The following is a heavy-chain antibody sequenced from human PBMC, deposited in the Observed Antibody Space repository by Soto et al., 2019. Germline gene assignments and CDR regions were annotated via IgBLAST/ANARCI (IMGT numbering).Heavy chain of an antibody. V-gene: IGHV4-39*01. J-gene: IGHJ6*02. CDR2: IYYSGNT. D-gene: IGHD1-1*01. CDR3: ARLPQEYNYYGMDV. CDR1: GGSIVTGSYY. Sequence: LSLTCTVSGGSIVTGSYYWGWIRQPPGKGLEWLGHIYYSGNTYYPPSLKSRVTISVDTSKNQFSLRLSSVTAADTAVYYCARLPQEYNYYGMDVWGQGTTVTVSS.